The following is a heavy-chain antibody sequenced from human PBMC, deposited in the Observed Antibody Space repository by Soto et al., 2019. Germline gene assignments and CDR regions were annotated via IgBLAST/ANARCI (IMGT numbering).Heavy chain of an antibody. CDR3: ARESGGATATLDYYYFYMDV. D-gene: IGHD5-12*01. J-gene: IGHJ6*03. Sequence: GASVKVSCKTSGDSFDGYYIHWVRQAPGQGLEWMGWINPNGGATKYAQKFQGRVTVTRDTSIRTLYMELSSLRSDDTALYYCARESGGATATLDYYYFYMDVWGKGTTVTVSS. V-gene: IGHV1-2*02. CDR1: GDSFDGYY. CDR2: INPNGGAT.